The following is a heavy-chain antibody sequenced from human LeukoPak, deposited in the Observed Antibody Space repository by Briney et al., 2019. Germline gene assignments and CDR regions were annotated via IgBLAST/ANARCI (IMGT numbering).Heavy chain of an antibody. CDR2: IYYSGST. CDR1: GGSISSYY. D-gene: IGHD3-9*01. CDR3: ARGTTSHYDILTGYYHPIDY. V-gene: IGHV4-59*08. Sequence: SETLSLTCTVSGGSISSYYWSWIRQPPGKGLEWIGYIYYSGSTNYNPSLKGRVTISVDTSKNQFSLKLSSVTAADTAVYYCARGTTSHYDILTGYYHPIDYWGQGTLVTVSS. J-gene: IGHJ4*02.